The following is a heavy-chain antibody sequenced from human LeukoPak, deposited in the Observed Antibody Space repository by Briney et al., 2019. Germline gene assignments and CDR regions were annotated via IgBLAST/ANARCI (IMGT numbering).Heavy chain of an antibody. D-gene: IGHD2-2*01. CDR1: GYSFTSYW. Sequence: GESLKISCKGSGYSFTSYWIGWVRQMPGKGLEWMGIIYPGDSDTRYSPSFQGQVTISADKSISTAYLQWSSLKASDTAMYYCARVLEGYCSSTSCPLWYFDYWGQGTLVTVSS. CDR3: ARVLEGYCSSTSCPLWYFDY. J-gene: IGHJ4*02. CDR2: IYPGDSDT. V-gene: IGHV5-51*01.